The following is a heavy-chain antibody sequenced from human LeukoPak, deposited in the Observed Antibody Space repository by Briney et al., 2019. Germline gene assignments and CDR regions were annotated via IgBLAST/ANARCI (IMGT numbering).Heavy chain of an antibody. D-gene: IGHD1-26*01. CDR2: INPSGSDT. CDR3: ARDNSMGDTVWWFDP. Sequence: ASVKVSCKATGYTFTAHYMHWVRQAPGQGLEWMGLINPSGSDTVYAQKFQGRLTMTRDMSTSTDYMELSSLRFDDTAVYYCARDNSMGDTVWWFDPWGQGTLVTVSS. V-gene: IGHV1-46*01. CDR1: GYTFTAHY. J-gene: IGHJ5*02.